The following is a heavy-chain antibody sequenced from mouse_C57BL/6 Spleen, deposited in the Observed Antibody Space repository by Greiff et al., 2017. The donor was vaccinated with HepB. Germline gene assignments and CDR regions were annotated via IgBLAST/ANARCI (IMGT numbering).Heavy chain of an antibody. V-gene: IGHV1-82*01. Sequence: VQLQQSGPELVKPGASVKISCKASGYAFSSSWMNWVKQRPGKGLEWIGRIYPGDGDTNYNGKFKGKATLTADKSSSTAYMQLSSLTSEDSAVYFCGRWSSLYYFDYWGQGTTLTVSS. CDR1: GYAFSSSW. CDR3: GRWSSLYYFDY. J-gene: IGHJ2*01. CDR2: IYPGDGDT.